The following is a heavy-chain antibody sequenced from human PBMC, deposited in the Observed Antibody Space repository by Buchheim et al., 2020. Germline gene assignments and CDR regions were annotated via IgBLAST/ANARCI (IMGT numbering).Heavy chain of an antibody. D-gene: IGHD1-26*01. V-gene: IGHV3-23*01. Sequence: EVQLLESGGGLVQPGGSLRLSCAASGFTFSSYAMSWVRQAPGKGLEWVSAISGSGGSTYYADSVQGRFTISRDNSKNTLYVKRNSLGAEDTAVYYCAKDFILSGSYFEFDYWGQGAL. J-gene: IGHJ4*02. CDR2: ISGSGGST. CDR3: AKDFILSGSYFEFDY. CDR1: GFTFSSYA.